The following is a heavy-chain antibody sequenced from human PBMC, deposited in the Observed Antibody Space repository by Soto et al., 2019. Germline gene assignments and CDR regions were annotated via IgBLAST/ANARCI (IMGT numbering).Heavy chain of an antibody. D-gene: IGHD2-2*01. J-gene: IGHJ3*02. V-gene: IGHV1-69*02. CDR3: ARSIVTAAILQDAFDI. Sequence: SVTVSCKASGGTFSSYTISWVRQAPGQGLEWMGRIIPILGIANYAQKFQGRVTITADKSTSTAYMELSSLRSEDTAVYYCARSIVTAAILQDAFDIWGQGTMVTVSS. CDR1: GGTFSSYT. CDR2: IIPILGIA.